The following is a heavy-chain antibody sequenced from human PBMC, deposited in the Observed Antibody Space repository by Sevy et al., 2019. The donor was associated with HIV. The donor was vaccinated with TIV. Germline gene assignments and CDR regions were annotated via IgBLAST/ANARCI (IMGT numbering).Heavy chain of an antibody. CDR1: GFMYGDYA. CDR3: TRGASVNILSPWDY. D-gene: IGHD3-3*02. CDR2: IRRKAYGGTT. J-gene: IGHJ4*02. Sequence: GGSLRLSCTGSGFMYGDYAINWVRQAPGKGLEWLGFIRRKAYGGTTQYAESVKGRFTISRDDSKSIAYLQMNSLKTEDTAVYYCTRGASVNILSPWDYWGQGTLVTVSS. V-gene: IGHV3-49*04.